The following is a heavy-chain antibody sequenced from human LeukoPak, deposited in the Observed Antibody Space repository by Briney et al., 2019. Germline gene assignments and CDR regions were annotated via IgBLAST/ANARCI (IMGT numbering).Heavy chain of an antibody. J-gene: IGHJ4*02. CDR1: GFTFSSYA. V-gene: IGHV3-23*01. Sequence: PGGSLRLSCAASGFTFSSYAMSWVRQAPGKGLEWVSGISGSGGSTYYADSVKGRFTISRDNSKNTLYLQMNSLRAEDTAVYYCAKVGYSSGWSKRFFDYWGQGTLVTVSS. D-gene: IGHD6-19*01. CDR2: ISGSGGST. CDR3: AKVGYSSGWSKRFFDY.